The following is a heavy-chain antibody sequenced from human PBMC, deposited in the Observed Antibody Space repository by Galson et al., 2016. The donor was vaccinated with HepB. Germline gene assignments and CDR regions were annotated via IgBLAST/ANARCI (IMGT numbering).Heavy chain of an antibody. CDR1: GFTFNNYG. Sequence: SLRLSCAASGFTFNNYGMHWVRQAPGKGLDWVAVISHGGTTTYSADYVKGRFTISRDNSRHTLYLQMTSLRPEDTAIYYCAGAFDYWGQGILVTVSS. CDR2: ISHGGTTT. J-gene: IGHJ4*02. CDR3: AGAFDY. V-gene: IGHV3-30*03.